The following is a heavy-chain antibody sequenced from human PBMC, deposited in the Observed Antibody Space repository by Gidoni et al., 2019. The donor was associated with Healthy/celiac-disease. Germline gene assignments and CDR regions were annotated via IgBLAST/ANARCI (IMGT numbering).Heavy chain of an antibody. D-gene: IGHD3-22*01. CDR3: ARGPHYYDSSGYENAFDI. CDR1: GYTFTSYY. CDR2: INPSGGST. V-gene: IGHV1-46*01. J-gene: IGHJ3*02. Sequence: QVQLVQSGAEVKKPGASVKVSCKSSGYTFTSYYMHWVRQAPGQGLEWMGIINPSGGSTSYAQKFQGRVTMTRDTSTSTVYMELSSLRSEDTAVYYCARGPHYYDSSGYENAFDIWGQGTMVTVSS.